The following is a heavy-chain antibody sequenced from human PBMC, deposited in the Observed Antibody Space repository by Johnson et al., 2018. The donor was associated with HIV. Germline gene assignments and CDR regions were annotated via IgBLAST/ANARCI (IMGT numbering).Heavy chain of an antibody. Sequence: VQLVESGGGLVQPGGSLRLSCAASGFTVSSNYMSWVRQAPGKGLEWVTVIWYDGRNKYYADSVKGRFTISRDNSKNTLYLQMNSLRAEDTAVYYCARRWIVAARPPENAFDIWGQGTMVTVSS. CDR3: ARRWIVAARPPENAFDI. CDR2: IWYDGRNK. J-gene: IGHJ3*02. CDR1: GFTVSSNY. V-gene: IGHV3-33*08. D-gene: IGHD6-6*01.